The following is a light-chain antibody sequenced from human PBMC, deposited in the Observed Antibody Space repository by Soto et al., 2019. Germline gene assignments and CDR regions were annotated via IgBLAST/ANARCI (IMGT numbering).Light chain of an antibody. CDR1: QSVRSGY. CDR2: GAS. CDR3: QQYDSSPLFT. V-gene: IGKV3-20*01. J-gene: IGKJ3*01. Sequence: EIVLTQSPGTLSLSPGERATLSCRASQSVRSGYLAWYQQKPGQAPRLLIYGASSRATGIPDRFSGSGSGSDFTLTISRLESEDFAVYYCQQYDSSPLFTFGPGTKVDIK.